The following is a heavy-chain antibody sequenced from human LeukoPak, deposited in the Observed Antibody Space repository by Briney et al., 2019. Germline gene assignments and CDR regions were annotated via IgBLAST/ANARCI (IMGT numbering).Heavy chain of an antibody. J-gene: IGHJ4*02. Sequence: ASVKVSCKASGFTFTSSAVQWVGQARGQRLEWIGWIVVGSGNTNYAQKFQERVTITRDMSTSTAYMELSSLRSEDTAVYYCAAVKAEWTQLSVQYYFDYWGQGTLVTVSS. CDR2: IVVGSGNT. V-gene: IGHV1-58*01. CDR1: GFTFTSSA. D-gene: IGHD5-18*01. CDR3: AAVKAEWTQLSVQYYFDY.